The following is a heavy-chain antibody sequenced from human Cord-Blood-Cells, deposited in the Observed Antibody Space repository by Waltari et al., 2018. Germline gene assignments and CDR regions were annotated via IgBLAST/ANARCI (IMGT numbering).Heavy chain of an antibody. V-gene: IGHV1-69*01. D-gene: IGHD6-13*01. CDR3: ARGEQQLVRDAFDI. CDR2: IIPIFGTA. CDR1: GGTFSSYA. Sequence: QVQLVQSGAEVKKPGSSVKVSCKASGGTFSSYAISWVRQAPGQGLGWMGGIIPIFGTANYAQKFQGRVTITADESTSTAYMELSSLRSEETAVYYCARGEQQLVRDAFDIWGQGTMVTVSS. J-gene: IGHJ3*02.